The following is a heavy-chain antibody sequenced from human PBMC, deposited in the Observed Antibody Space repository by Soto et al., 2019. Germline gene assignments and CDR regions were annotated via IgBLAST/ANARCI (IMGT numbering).Heavy chain of an antibody. CDR3: ARDIGYYDSSGYYYVGYFDY. Sequence: SQIMSLTNTVSCGSIRSRGYHWSWIQKHQGKGLEWIGYIYYSGSTYYNPSLKSRVTISVDTSKNQFSLQLSSVTAADTAVYYCARDIGYYDSSGYYYVGYFDYWGQGILVTVSS. J-gene: IGHJ4*02. D-gene: IGHD3-22*01. CDR1: CGSIRSRGYH. V-gene: IGHV4-31*03. CDR2: IYYSGST.